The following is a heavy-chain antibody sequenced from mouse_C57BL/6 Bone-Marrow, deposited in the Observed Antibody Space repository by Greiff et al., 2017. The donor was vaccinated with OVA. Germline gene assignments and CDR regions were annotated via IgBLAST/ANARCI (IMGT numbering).Heavy chain of an antibody. V-gene: IGHV1-26*01. J-gene: IGHJ2*01. CDR1: GYTFTDYY. CDR2: INPNNGGT. CDR3: ARHYYYGSSYYFDY. Sequence: VQLKQSGPELVKPGASVKISCKASGYTFTDYYMNWVKQSHGQSLEWIGDINPNNGGTSYNQKFKGKATLTVDKSSSTAYMELRSLTSEDSAVYYCARHYYYGSSYYFDYWGQGTTLTVSS. D-gene: IGHD1-1*01.